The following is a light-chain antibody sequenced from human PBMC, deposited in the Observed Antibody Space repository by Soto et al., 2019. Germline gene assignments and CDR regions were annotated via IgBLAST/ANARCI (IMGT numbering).Light chain of an antibody. CDR1: SSDVGGYNY. J-gene: IGLJ1*01. CDR2: DVS. V-gene: IGLV2-14*01. CDR3: NSYTTSNTRQIV. Sequence: QSALTQPASVSESPGQSITLSCTGTSSDVGGYNYVSWYQQHPGKAPKFMIYDVSNRPSGVSTRFSGSKSGNTASLTISGLQAEDEADYYCNSYTTSNTRQIVFGTGTKLTVL.